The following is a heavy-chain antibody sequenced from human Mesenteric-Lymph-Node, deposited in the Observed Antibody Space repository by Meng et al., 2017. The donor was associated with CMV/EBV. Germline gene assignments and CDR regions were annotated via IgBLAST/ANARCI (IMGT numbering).Heavy chain of an antibody. CDR3: AKNEYSSRGDYFYGMDV. J-gene: IGHJ6*02. D-gene: IGHD6-6*01. CDR2: ISGSGGST. V-gene: IGHV3-23*01. Sequence: GESLKISCAASGFTFSSYAMSWVRQAPGKGLEWVSAISGSGGSTYYADSVKGRFTISRDNAKNSLYMQMNSLRDEDTALYYCAKNEYSSRGDYFYGMDVWGQGTTVTVSS. CDR1: GFTFSSYA.